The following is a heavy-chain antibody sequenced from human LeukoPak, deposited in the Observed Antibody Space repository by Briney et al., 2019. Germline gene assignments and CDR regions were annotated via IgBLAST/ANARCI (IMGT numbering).Heavy chain of an antibody. CDR2: IWYDGSNK. V-gene: IGHV3-33*01. Sequence: GGSLRLSCAASGFTFSSYGTHWVRQAPGKGLEWVAVIWYDGSNKYYADSVKGRFTISRDNSKNTLYLQMNSLRAEDTAVYYCARDGGGMGKLAYWGQGTLVTVSS. CDR1: GFTFSSYG. J-gene: IGHJ4*02. D-gene: IGHD4-23*01. CDR3: ARDGGGMGKLAY.